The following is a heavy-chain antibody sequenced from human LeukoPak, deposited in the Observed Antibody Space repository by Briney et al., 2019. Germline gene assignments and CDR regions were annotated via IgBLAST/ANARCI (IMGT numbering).Heavy chain of an antibody. CDR2: IYPDDSDT. Sequence: GESLKISCKGSGYSFANYWIAWVRQMPGKGLEWMGIIYPDDSDTRYSPSFQGQVTISADKSTSTAYLQWSSLKASDTAMYYCARPASLASIDSLDYWGQGTLVTVSS. CDR3: ARPASLASIDSLDY. D-gene: IGHD3-9*01. CDR1: GYSFANYW. V-gene: IGHV5-51*01. J-gene: IGHJ4*02.